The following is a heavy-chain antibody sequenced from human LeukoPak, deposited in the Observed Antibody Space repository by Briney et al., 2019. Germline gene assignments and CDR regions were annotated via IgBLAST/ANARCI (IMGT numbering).Heavy chain of an antibody. CDR2: ISYDGSNK. D-gene: IGHD5-18*01. CDR3: ASPARWIQLWYSFDY. CDR1: GFTFSSYG. V-gene: IGHV3-30*03. J-gene: IGHJ4*02. Sequence: PGGSLRLSCAASGFTFSSYGMHWARQAPGKGLEWVAVISYDGSNKYYADSVKGRFTISRDNSKNTLYLQMNSLRAEDTAVYYCASPARWIQLWYSFDYWGQGTLVTVSS.